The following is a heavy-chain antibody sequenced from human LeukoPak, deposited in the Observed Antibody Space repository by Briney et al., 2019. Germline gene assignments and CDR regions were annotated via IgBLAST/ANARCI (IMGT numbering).Heavy chain of an antibody. D-gene: IGHD1-26*01. CDR3: ASSVGATPFDN. Sequence: AETLSLTCTVSGVSISNHYSSWIRQPPGKGLEWIGYIYYTGSTNANPSLESRVTISVDTSKNQFSLKLSSVTAADTAIYYCASSVGATPFDNWGQGTLVTVSS. J-gene: IGHJ4*02. CDR1: GVSISNHY. CDR2: IYYTGST. V-gene: IGHV4-59*11.